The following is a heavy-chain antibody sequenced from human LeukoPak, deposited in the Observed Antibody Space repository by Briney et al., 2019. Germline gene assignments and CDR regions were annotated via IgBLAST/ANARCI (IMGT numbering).Heavy chain of an antibody. J-gene: IGHJ4*02. Sequence: SETLSLTCTVSDGSISGYYRTLIRQPPGKGLEWLGYISYTGSTNYSPSLKSRVTISVDTSKNQFSLKLNSVTAADTAVYFCAREVAGTHFDYWGQGTLVTVSS. D-gene: IGHD6-19*01. CDR3: AREVAGTHFDY. CDR1: DGSISGYY. V-gene: IGHV4-59*01. CDR2: ISYTGST.